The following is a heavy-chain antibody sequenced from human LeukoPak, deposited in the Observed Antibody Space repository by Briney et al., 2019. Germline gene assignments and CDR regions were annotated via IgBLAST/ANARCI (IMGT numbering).Heavy chain of an antibody. CDR1: GYTFTSYG. J-gene: IGHJ4*02. CDR2: ISAYNGNT. V-gene: IGHV1-18*01. Sequence: ASVKVSCKASGYTFTSYGISWVRQAPGQGLEWMGWISAYNGNTNYAQKLQDRVTMTTDTSTSTAYMERRSLRSDDTAVYYCARDSVQYYYDSGGFDYWGQGPLVTFSS. CDR3: ARDSVQYYYDSGGFDY. D-gene: IGHD3-22*01.